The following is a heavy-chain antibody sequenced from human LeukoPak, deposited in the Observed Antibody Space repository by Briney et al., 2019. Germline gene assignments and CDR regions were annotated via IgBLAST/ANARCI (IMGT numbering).Heavy chain of an antibody. CDR2: ISYDGSNK. D-gene: IGHD4-17*01. J-gene: IGHJ4*02. CDR1: GFTFSSYA. Sequence: GGSLRLSCAASGFTFSSYAMHWVRQAPGKGLEWVAVISYDGSNKYYADSVKGRFTISRDNSKNTLYLQMNSLRAEDTAVYYCARIYGDFDYWEPGNPGHRLL. V-gene: IGHV3-30-3*01. CDR3: ARIYGDFDY.